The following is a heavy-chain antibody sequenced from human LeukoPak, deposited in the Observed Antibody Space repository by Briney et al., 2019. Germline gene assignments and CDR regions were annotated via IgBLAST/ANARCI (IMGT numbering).Heavy chain of an antibody. CDR1: GYTFTGYF. Sequence: ASVKVSCKASGYTFTGYFMHWVRQAPGQGLEWMGWINPNSGGTNYAQKFQGRVTMTGDTSISTAYMELSRLRSDDTAVYYCASSIVYCSSTSCYFNWGQGTLVTVPS. J-gene: IGHJ4*02. CDR3: ASSIVYCSSTSCYFN. V-gene: IGHV1-2*02. CDR2: INPNSGGT. D-gene: IGHD2-2*01.